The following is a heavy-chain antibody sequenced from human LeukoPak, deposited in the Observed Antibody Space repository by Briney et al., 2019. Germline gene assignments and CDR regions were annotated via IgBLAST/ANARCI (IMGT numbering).Heavy chain of an antibody. CDR2: IYYSGST. J-gene: IGHJ4*02. CDR3: ARLPGIAVAGPYFDY. D-gene: IGHD6-19*01. V-gene: IGHV4-39*01. Sequence: KPSETLSLTCTVAGGSISSSSYYWGRIRQPPGKGLEGIGSIYYSGSTYYNPSLKSRFTISVDTSKNQFSLKLSSVTAADTAVYYCARLPGIAVAGPYFDYWGQGTLVTVSS. CDR1: GGSISSSSYY.